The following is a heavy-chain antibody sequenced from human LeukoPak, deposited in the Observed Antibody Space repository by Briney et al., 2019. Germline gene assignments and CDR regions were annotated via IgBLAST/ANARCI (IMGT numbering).Heavy chain of an antibody. CDR3: ARVRYDFWSGVLDY. V-gene: IGHV4-59*01. CDR1: GGSISSYY. Sequence: SETLPLTCTVSGGSISSYYWSWIRQPPGKGLEWIGYIYYSGSTNYNPSLKSRVTISVDTSKNQFSLKLSSVTAADTAVYYCARVRYDFWSGVLDYWGQGTLVTVSS. J-gene: IGHJ4*02. D-gene: IGHD3-3*01. CDR2: IYYSGST.